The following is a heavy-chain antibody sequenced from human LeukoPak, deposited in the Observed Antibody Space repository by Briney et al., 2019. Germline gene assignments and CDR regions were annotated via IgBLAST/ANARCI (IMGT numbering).Heavy chain of an antibody. CDR1: GGTFSSYA. CDR3: ARGSYSSGWYVGWYFDL. Sequence: SVKVSCKASGGTFSSYAISWVRQAPGQGLEWMGGIIPIFGTANYAQKFQGRVTITTDESTSTAYMELSSLRSEDTAVYYCARGSYSSGWYVGWYFDLWGRGTLVTVSS. J-gene: IGHJ2*01. V-gene: IGHV1-69*05. CDR2: IIPIFGTA. D-gene: IGHD6-19*01.